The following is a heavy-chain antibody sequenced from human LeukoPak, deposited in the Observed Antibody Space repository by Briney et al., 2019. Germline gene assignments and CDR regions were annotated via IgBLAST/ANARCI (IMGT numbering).Heavy chain of an antibody. CDR1: GFIFSDYY. Sequence: GGSLRLSCAASGFIFSDYYMSWVRQAPGKGLEWVSSITSSSSDIFYADSVKGRFTISRDNAKNSLYLKMNSLRVEDTAVYYCAAALAIAVGGTTPGDYWGQGTLVTVSS. V-gene: IGHV3-21*06. D-gene: IGHD6-19*01. CDR2: ITSSSSDI. J-gene: IGHJ4*02. CDR3: AAALAIAVGGTTPGDY.